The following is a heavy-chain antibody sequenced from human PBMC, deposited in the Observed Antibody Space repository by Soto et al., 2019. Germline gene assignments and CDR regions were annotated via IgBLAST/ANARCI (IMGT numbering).Heavy chain of an antibody. V-gene: IGHV4-38-2*02. J-gene: IGHJ4*02. Sequence: SETLSLTCAVSGYSISSGYYWGWIRQPPGKGLEWIGSIYHSGSTYYNPSLKSRVTISVDTSKNQFSLKLSSVTAADTAVYYCARDLYHDYGDYAFDYWGQGTLVTVSS. CDR3: ARDLYHDYGDYAFDY. CDR2: IYHSGST. CDR1: GYSISSGYY. D-gene: IGHD4-17*01.